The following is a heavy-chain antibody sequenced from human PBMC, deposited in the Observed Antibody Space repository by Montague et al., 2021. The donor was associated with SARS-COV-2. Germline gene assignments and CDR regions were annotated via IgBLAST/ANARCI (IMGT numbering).Heavy chain of an antibody. CDR1: GDSISGYH. CDR3: ARVTGSGVYYYHYGWYV. J-gene: IGHJ6*02. Sequence: SETLSLTCTVSGDSISGYHWSWIRQPPGKGLEWTGYIDNSGSTNYNPALESRVTLTVSASNNQFSLTLRSVTAADTAVYYCARVTGSGVYYYHYGWYVGGQGTTVTVSS. V-gene: IGHV4-4*09. D-gene: IGHD1-20*01. CDR2: IDNSGST.